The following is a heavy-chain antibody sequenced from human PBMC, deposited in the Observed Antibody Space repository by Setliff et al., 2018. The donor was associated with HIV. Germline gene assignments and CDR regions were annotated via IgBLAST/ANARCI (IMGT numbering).Heavy chain of an antibody. CDR2: IKKDGSET. J-gene: IGHJ4*02. Sequence: GGSLRLSCIASGFTFSKFWMRWGRQDPGKGLERVADIKKDGSETYYVDSVRGRFTISGDNAKGSLYLQMNSLRAEDTAVYYCATAPPRRSSSSRSEFDYWGQGTLVTVSS. V-gene: IGHV3-7*03. CDR3: ATAPPRRSSSSRSEFDY. CDR1: GFTFSKFW. D-gene: IGHD6-13*01.